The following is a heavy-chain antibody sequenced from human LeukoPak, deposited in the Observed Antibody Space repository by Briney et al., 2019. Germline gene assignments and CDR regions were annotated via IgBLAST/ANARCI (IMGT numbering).Heavy chain of an antibody. CDR1: GFTFSSYS. V-gene: IGHV3-21*01. Sequence: GGSLRLSCAASGFTFSSYSMNWVRQAPGKGLEWVSSISSSSSYIDYADSVKGRFTISRDNAKNSLYLQMNSLRAEDTAVYYCARRLYSSGPLGYWGQGTLVTVSS. CDR3: ARRLYSSGPLGY. CDR2: ISSSSSYI. J-gene: IGHJ4*02. D-gene: IGHD6-19*01.